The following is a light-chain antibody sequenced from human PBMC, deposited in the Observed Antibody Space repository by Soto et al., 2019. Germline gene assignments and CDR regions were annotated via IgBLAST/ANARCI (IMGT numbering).Light chain of an antibody. CDR2: AAS. CDR1: QGISSY. V-gene: IGKV1-8*01. CDR3: QKYYSYPLT. J-gene: IGKJ4*01. Sequence: AIRMTQSPSSFSASTGDRVTITCRASQGISSYLAWYQQKPGKAPKLLIYAASTLQSVVPSRFSGSGSGTDFTLTISCLQSEDFATYYCQKYYSYPLTFGGGTKVEIK.